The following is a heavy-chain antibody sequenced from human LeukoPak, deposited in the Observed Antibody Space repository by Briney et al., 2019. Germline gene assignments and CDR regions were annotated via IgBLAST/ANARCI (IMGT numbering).Heavy chain of an antibody. Sequence: GRSLRLSCAASEFTFSNYAMHWVRQAPGKGLEWVADISYHGSNTYYADSVKGRFTISRDNSKNTLFLQMNSLRADDTAVYFFARELPSRGYFDYWGQGTLVTVSS. CDR3: ARELPSRGYFDY. CDR2: ISYHGSNT. D-gene: IGHD1-26*01. J-gene: IGHJ4*02. CDR1: EFTFSNYA. V-gene: IGHV3-30*04.